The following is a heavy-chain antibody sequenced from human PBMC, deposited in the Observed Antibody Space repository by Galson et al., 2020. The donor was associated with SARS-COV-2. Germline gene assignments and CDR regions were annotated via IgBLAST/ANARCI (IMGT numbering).Heavy chain of an antibody. CDR1: GFTISSYG. CDR2: IWYDGSNK. D-gene: IGHD6-19*01. Sequence: GGSLRLSCAASGFTISSYGMHWVRQAPGKGLEWVAVIWYDGSNKYYADSVKGRFTISRDNSKNTLYLQMNSLRAEDTAVYYCARDEAATVAGTRSALDYWGQGTLVTVSS. CDR3: ARDEAATVAGTRSALDY. J-gene: IGHJ4*02. V-gene: IGHV3-33*01.